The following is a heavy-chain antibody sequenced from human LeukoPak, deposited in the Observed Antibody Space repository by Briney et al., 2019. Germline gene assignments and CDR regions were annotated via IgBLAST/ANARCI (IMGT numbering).Heavy chain of an antibody. V-gene: IGHV3-33*01. CDR1: GFTFSSYG. D-gene: IGHD3-10*01. J-gene: IGHJ3*02. Sequence: GGSLRLSCAASGFTFSSYGMHWVRQAPGKGLEWVAVIWYDGSNKYYADSVKGRFTISRDNSKNTLYLQMNSLRAEDTAVYYCARDRLWFGELLSDAFDIWGQGTMVTVSS. CDR2: IWYDGSNK. CDR3: ARDRLWFGELLSDAFDI.